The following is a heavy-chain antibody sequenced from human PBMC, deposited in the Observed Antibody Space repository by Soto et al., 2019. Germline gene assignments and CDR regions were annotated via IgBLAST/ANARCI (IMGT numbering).Heavy chain of an antibody. J-gene: IGHJ4*02. CDR2: VYYTGST. D-gene: IGHD6-19*01. Sequence: KHSETLSLTCSVSGGSIRGSYWSWIRQSPGKGLEWLGYVYYTGSTNYSPSLRSRVSISVDTSKNEFSLRLSSVTAADTAVYFCARSVAVPGAHIDYWGQGTQVTVSS. V-gene: IGHV4-59*01. CDR1: GGSIRGSY. CDR3: ARSVAVPGAHIDY.